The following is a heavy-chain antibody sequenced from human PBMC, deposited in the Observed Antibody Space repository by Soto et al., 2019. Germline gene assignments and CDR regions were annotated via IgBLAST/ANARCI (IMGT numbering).Heavy chain of an antibody. V-gene: IGHV3-33*01. CDR2: SWHDGRHL. J-gene: IGHJ3*01. CDR1: GFTLDTYG. CDR3: ARDWGACTPGECYSHGFDL. Sequence: EQLVESGGGMVQPGGSLRLSCAVSGFTLDTYGMHWVRQAAGQGLEWVAVSWHDGRHLDYADSVRGRFTVFRDDSKNTLFLEMNGLRGDDTAVYYCARDWGACTPGECYSHGFDLWGQGTLATVSS. D-gene: IGHD2-21*01.